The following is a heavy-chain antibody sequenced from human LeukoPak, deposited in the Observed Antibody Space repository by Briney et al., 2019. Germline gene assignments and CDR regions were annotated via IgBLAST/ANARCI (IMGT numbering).Heavy chain of an antibody. CDR1: GYTFTGYY. CDR3: ARGDLYCGGDCYDY. D-gene: IGHD2-21*01. J-gene: IGHJ4*02. CDR2: INPNSGGT. V-gene: IGHV1-2*02. Sequence: ASVKVSCKASGYTFTGYYMHWVRQAPGQGLEWMGWINPNSGGTNYAQKCQGRVTMTRDTSISTAYMELSRLRSDDTAVYYCARGDLYCGGDCYDYWGQGTLVTVSS.